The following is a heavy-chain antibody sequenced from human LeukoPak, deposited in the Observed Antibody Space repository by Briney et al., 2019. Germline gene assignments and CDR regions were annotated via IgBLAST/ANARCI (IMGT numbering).Heavy chain of an antibody. CDR1: GFTSSSYS. J-gene: IGHJ4*02. CDR3: ARSGNYDC. CDR2: ITSSSSYI. Sequence: PGGSLRLSCAASGFTSSSYSMTWVRQAQGKGLEWVSSITSSSSYIYYADSVKGRFTISRDNAKNSLYLQMNSLRDEDTAVYYCARSGNYDCWGQGTLVTVSS. D-gene: IGHD1-1*01. V-gene: IGHV3-21*01.